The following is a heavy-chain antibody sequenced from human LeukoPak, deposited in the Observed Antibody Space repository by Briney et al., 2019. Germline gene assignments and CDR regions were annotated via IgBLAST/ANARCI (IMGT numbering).Heavy chain of an antibody. CDR3: ARGDRSSTSPWGY. J-gene: IGHJ4*02. Sequence: ASVKVSCKASGGTFSSYAISWVRQAPGQGLEWMGWINPNSGGTNYAQKFQGRVTMTRDTSISTAYMELSRLRSDDTAVYYCARGDRSSTSPWGYWGQGTLVTVSS. D-gene: IGHD2-2*01. V-gene: IGHV1-2*02. CDR2: INPNSGGT. CDR1: GGTFSSYA.